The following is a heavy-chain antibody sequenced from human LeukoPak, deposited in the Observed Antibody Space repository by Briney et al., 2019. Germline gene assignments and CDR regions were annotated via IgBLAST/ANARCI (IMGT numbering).Heavy chain of an antibody. V-gene: IGHV4-39*01. Sequence: SETLSLTCTVSGXSISSSIYYWGWIRQPPGKGLEWIGSIHHSGTTYYNPSLKSRVTISVDTSKNQFSLKLSSVTAADTAVYYCATYRLGAATFDYWGQGTLVTVSS. CDR1: GXSISSSIYY. CDR3: ATYRLGAATFDY. J-gene: IGHJ4*02. CDR2: IHHSGTT. D-gene: IGHD6-13*01.